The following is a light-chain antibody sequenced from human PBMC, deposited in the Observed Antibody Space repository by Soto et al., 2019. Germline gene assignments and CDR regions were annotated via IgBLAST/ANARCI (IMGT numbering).Light chain of an antibody. Sequence: EIVLTQSPATLSLSPGERATLSCRASQSISSYLAWYQQKPGQAPRLLIYDASNRATGSPARFSGSGSGTDFTLNINSLEPEDFAIYYCQHRNNWPWTFGQGTKVEIK. V-gene: IGKV3-11*01. J-gene: IGKJ1*01. CDR1: QSISSY. CDR3: QHRNNWPWT. CDR2: DAS.